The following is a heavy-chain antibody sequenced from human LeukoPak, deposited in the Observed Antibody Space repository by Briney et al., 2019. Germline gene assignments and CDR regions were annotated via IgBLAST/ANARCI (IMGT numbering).Heavy chain of an antibody. CDR3: ARGRYLPTPFDH. Sequence: GGSLRRSCAVSGFTFSDYYMCWLRQAPGKGLEWISYISNSGTTIHYADSVKGRFTISRDNAKNSLYLQMNSLTVEDTAMYYCARGRYLPTPFDHWGQGTLVTVSS. CDR2: ISNSGTTI. V-gene: IGHV3-11*01. D-gene: IGHD3-16*02. J-gene: IGHJ4*02. CDR1: GFTFSDYY.